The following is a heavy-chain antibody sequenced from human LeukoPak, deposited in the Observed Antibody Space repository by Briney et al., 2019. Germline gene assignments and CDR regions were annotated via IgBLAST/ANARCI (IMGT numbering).Heavy chain of an antibody. CDR1: GGSISSSSYY. CDR2: INHSGST. V-gene: IGHV4-39*07. CDR3: ARGAVVADYYDGSGYYNYFDY. D-gene: IGHD3-22*01. Sequence: PSETLSLTCTVSGGSISSSSYYWSWVRQPPGKGLEWIGEINHSGSTNYNPSLKSRVTILVDTSKNQFSLKVRSVTAADTAVYYCARGAVVADYYDGSGYYNYFDYWGQGTLVSVSS. J-gene: IGHJ4*02.